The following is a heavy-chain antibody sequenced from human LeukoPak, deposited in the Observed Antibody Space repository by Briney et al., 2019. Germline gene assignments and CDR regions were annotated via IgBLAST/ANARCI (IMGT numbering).Heavy chain of an antibody. J-gene: IGHJ4*02. V-gene: IGHV3-74*01. CDR3: ARDQGGVGGY. Sequence: QPGGSLRLSCAASGFTFSSYWMHWGRHAPGEGLVWVSRINSDGSSTIYADSVKGRFTISRDNAKNTLYLQMNSLRAEDTAVYYCARDQGGVGGYWGQGTLVTVSS. CDR2: INSDGSST. CDR1: GFTFSSYW. D-gene: IGHD2-8*02.